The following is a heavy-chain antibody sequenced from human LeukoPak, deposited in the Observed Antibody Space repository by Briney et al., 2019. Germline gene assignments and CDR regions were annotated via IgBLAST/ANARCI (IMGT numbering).Heavy chain of an antibody. J-gene: IGHJ6*02. V-gene: IGHV4-61*02. CDR2: IYTSGST. D-gene: IGHD4-23*01. CDR3: ARWGYGGNPATPYYYYGMDV. CDR1: GGSISSGSYY. Sequence: SETLSLTCTVSGGSISSGSYYWSWIRQPAGKGLEWIGRIYTSGSTNYNPSLKSRVTISVDTSKNQFSLKLSSVTAADTAVYYCARWGYGGNPATPYYYYGMDVWGQGTTVTVSS.